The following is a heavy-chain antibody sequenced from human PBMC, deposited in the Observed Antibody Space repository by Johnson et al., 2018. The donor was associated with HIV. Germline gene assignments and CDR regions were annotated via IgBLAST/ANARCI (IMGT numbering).Heavy chain of an antibody. CDR2: ISYDGSNK. CDR3: ATERGGSEWLRRPFDAFDV. D-gene: IGHD3-3*01. Sequence: QVQLVESGGGVVQPGRSLRLSCAASGFSFSSYAMHWVRQAPGKGLEWVTVISYDGSNKYYADSVKGRFTISRDNSKNMLYLQMNSLKSDDTAMYYCATERGGSEWLRRPFDAFDVWGKGTMVTVAS. V-gene: IGHV3-30*04. CDR1: GFSFSSYA. J-gene: IGHJ3*01.